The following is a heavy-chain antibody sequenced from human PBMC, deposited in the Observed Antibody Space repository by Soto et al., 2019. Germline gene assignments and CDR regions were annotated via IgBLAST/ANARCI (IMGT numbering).Heavy chain of an antibody. V-gene: IGHV3-23*01. CDR1: GFTFSRYA. CDR3: ATQDFRGSTGTT. CDR2: IGGNCGNI. J-gene: IGHJ4*02. D-gene: IGHD1-1*01. Sequence: EVQLLESGGGLVQPGGSLRLSCAASGFTFSRYAMGWVRQAPGKGLECVSVIGGNCGNIHNADFVKGRFTISRDNSKNTLYLPMNSLRVEDTAVYICATQDFRGSTGTTWGQGTLVTVSS.